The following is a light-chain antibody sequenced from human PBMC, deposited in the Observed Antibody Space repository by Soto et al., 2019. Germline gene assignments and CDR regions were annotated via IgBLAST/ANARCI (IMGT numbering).Light chain of an antibody. CDR3: SSYTTSSTWV. Sequence: QSALTQPASVSGSPGQSITISCPGTSSDVGGYNYVSWYQKHPGKAPKLMISGVTNRPAGVSNRFSGSKSGNTASLTITGLQAEDEADYYCSSYTTSSTWVFGGGTKL. CDR2: GVT. CDR1: SSDVGGYNY. J-gene: IGLJ3*02. V-gene: IGLV2-14*01.